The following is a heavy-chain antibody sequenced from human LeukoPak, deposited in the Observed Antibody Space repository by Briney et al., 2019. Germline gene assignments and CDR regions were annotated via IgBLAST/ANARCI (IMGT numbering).Heavy chain of an antibody. CDR1: GFXFSTYA. CDR3: AKDPGMAVYSYGYDAFDI. D-gene: IGHD5-18*01. J-gene: IGHJ3*02. CDR2: ISYNGHNK. V-gene: IGHV3-30*18. Sequence: GGSLRLSCAASGFXFSTYAISWVRQAPGKGLEWVAVISYNGHNKYSADSVKGRFTISRDNSKNTLYLQMNSLRAEDTAIYYCAKDPGMAVYSYGYDAFDIWGQGTMVTVSS.